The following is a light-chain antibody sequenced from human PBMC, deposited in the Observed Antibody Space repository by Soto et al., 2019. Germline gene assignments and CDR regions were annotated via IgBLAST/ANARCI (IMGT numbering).Light chain of an antibody. CDR3: AGWDDSLISPV. CDR1: SSDVGTFDL. Sequence: QSVLTQPASVSGSPGQSITISCTGSSSDVGTFDLLSWYQQHPGKAPKLLIYRNDQRTSGVPDRFSGSKSGTSASLAISGLRSEDEADYYCAGWDDSLISPVFGGGTKVTVL. J-gene: IGLJ3*02. CDR2: RND. V-gene: IGLV1-47*01.